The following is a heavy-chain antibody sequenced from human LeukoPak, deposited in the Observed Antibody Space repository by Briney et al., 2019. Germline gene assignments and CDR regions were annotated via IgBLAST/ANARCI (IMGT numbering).Heavy chain of an antibody. CDR3: ARNLIAVAGTLGG. J-gene: IGHJ4*02. CDR1: GFIFSSYG. Sequence: GGSLRLSCAASGFIFSSYGMHWVRQAPGKGLEWVAFIRYDGSKKYYADSVKGRFTISRDNAKNSLYLQMNSLRAEDTAVYYCARNLIAVAGTLGGWGQGTLVTVSS. D-gene: IGHD6-19*01. V-gene: IGHV3-30*02. CDR2: IRYDGSKK.